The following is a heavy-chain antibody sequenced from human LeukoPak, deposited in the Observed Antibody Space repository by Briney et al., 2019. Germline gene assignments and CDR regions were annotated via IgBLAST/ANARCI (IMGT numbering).Heavy chain of an antibody. V-gene: IGHV3-21*04. J-gene: IGHJ4*02. D-gene: IGHD3-22*01. Sequence: GGSLRLSCAASGFTFSSYSMNWVRQAPGKGLEWVSSISDSSRYIFYADSVKGRFTISRDNAKNRLFLQMNSLRAEDTAVYYCAKAGSGYSYFDHWGQGTLVTVSS. CDR2: ISDSSRYI. CDR1: GFTFSSYS. CDR3: AKAGSGYSYFDH.